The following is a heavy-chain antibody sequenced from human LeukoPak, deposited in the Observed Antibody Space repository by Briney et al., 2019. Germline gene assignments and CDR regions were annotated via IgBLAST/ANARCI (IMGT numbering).Heavy chain of an antibody. J-gene: IGHJ4*02. CDR2: ISAYNGNT. V-gene: IGHV1-18*01. CDR3: AREADLAFYYYGSGSYVDY. CDR1: GYTFTSYG. Sequence: ASVKVSCKASGYTFTSYGISWVRQAPRQGLEWMGWISAYNGNTNYAQKLQGRVTMTTDTSTSTAYMELRSLRSDDTAVYYCAREADLAFYYYGSGSYVDYWGQGTLVTVSS. D-gene: IGHD3-10*01.